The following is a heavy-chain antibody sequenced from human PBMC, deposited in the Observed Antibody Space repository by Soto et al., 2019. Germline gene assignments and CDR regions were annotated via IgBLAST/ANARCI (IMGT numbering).Heavy chain of an antibody. V-gene: IGHV3-23*01. D-gene: IGHD3-16*01. CDR2: ISGSGGST. CDR1: GFTFSSYA. CDR3: AKDYDYIWGSYLYAFDI. J-gene: IGHJ3*02. Sequence: GGSLRLSCAASGFTFSSYAMSWVRQAPGKGLEWVSAISGSGGSTYYADSVKGRFTISRDNSKNTLYLQMNSLRAEDTAVYYCAKDYDYIWGSYLYAFDIWGQGTMVTVSS.